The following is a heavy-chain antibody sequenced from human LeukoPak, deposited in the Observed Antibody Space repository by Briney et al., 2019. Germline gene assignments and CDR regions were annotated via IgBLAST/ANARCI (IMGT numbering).Heavy chain of an antibody. D-gene: IGHD4-11*01. CDR2: IWPGDSNT. CDR1: GYRFTDYW. J-gene: IGHJ5*02. Sequence: PGESLKISCKGSGYRFTDYWIGWVRQTPGKGLEWMGIIWPGDSNTRYSPSFQGQVTISADRSISTAYLQWNSLKASDTAMYYCARHVTTVTTSWFDPWGQGTLVTVSS. CDR3: ARHVTTVTTSWFDP. V-gene: IGHV5-51*01.